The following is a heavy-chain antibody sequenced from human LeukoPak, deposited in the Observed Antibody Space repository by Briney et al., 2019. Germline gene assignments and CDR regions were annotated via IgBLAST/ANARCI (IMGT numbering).Heavy chain of an antibody. CDR2: ISSSSIYI. Sequence: KPGGSLRLSCAASGFTFSSYYMNWIRQAPGKGLEWVSSISSSSIYIYYGDSVKGRFTISRDNDKNSLYLQMNSLRAEDTAVYYCAREQSGYDVKKYYYYIDVWGKGTTVTVSS. CDR1: GFTFSSYY. D-gene: IGHD5-12*01. J-gene: IGHJ6*03. CDR3: AREQSGYDVKKYYYYIDV. V-gene: IGHV3-21*01.